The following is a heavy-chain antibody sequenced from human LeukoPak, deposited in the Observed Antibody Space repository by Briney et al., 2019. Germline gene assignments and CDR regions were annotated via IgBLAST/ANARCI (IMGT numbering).Heavy chain of an antibody. D-gene: IGHD3-3*01. CDR1: GGSINSNNYY. Sequence: SETLSLTCTVSGGSINSNNYYWGWIRQPPGKGLEWIGSIYSSGSAYYNPSLKSRVTISVDTSKNQFSLRLSSVTAADTAVYYCQSRYLEWLLEYWGQGTLVTVSP. V-gene: IGHV4-39*01. CDR3: QSRYLEWLLEY. CDR2: IYSSGSA. J-gene: IGHJ4*02.